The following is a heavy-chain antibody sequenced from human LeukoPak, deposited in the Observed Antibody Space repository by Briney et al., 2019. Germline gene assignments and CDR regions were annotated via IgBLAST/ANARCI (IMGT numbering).Heavy chain of an antibody. D-gene: IGHD3-10*01. J-gene: IGHJ4*02. CDR3: AKAPDYYGSGSSGYFDY. CDR2: ISGSGGST. V-gene: IGHV3-23*01. CDR1: GFTFSSYA. Sequence: GGSLRLSCAASGFTFSSYAMSWVRQAPGKGLEWVSAISGSGGSTYYADSVKGRFTISRDNSKNTLYLQMNSLRAEDTAVYYCAKAPDYYGSGSSGYFDYWGQGTLVTVSS.